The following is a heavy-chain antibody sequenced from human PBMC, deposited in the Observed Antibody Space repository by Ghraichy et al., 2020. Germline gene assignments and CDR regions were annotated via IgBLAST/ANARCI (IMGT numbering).Heavy chain of an antibody. CDR3: ARGQRGYSYGGRYYYMDV. CDR1: GGSFSGYY. CDR2: INHSGST. Sequence: SQTLSLTCAVYGGSFSGYYWSWIRQPPGKGLEWIGEINHSGSTNYNPSLKSRVTISVDTSKNQFSLKLSSVTAADMAVYYCARGQRGYSYGGRYYYMDVWGKGTTVTVSS. D-gene: IGHD5-18*01. J-gene: IGHJ6*03. V-gene: IGHV4-34*01.